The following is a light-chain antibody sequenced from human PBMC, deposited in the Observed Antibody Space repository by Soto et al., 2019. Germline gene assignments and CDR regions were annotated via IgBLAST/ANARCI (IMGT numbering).Light chain of an antibody. CDR3: QQSFNIPVT. CDR1: HSVSDK. V-gene: IGKV3D-15*01. J-gene: IGKJ5*01. Sequence: EIVMTQSPATLAVSPGERATLSCRASHSVSDKLAWYQQKPGQAPRLLIYGASSRATGIPDRFSGSGSGTDFTLTISSLQPEDFATYYCQQSFNIPVTFGQGTRLEIK. CDR2: GAS.